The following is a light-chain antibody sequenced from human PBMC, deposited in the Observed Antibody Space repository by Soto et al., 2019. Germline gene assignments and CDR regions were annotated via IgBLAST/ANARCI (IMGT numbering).Light chain of an antibody. CDR1: QGIVSW. CDR3: QQTTSFPLT. CDR2: AAS. V-gene: IGKV1-12*01. Sequence: IQKTQSPSSVSGSVGDRVTNTCRASQGIVSWLAWYQQKPGKAPKLLIYAASNLQSGVPLRFSGSGSGTDFTLTISSLQPEDFATYYCQQTTSFPLTFGGGTKVDIK. J-gene: IGKJ4*01.